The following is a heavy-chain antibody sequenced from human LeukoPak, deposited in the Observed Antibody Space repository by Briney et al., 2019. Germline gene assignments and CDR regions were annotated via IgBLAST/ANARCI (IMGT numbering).Heavy chain of an antibody. J-gene: IGHJ4*02. CDR3: ARDEDIVVVPAALFDY. Sequence: SVKVSCKASGGTFSSYAISWVRQAPGQGLGWMGGIIPILGTANYAQKFQGRVTITADESTSTAYMELSSLRSDDTAVYYCARDEDIVVVPAALFDYWGQGTLVTVSS. D-gene: IGHD2-2*01. V-gene: IGHV1-69*01. CDR1: GGTFSSYA. CDR2: IIPILGTA.